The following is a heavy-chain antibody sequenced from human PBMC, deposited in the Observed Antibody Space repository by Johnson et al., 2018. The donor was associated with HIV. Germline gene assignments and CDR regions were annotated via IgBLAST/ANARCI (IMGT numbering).Heavy chain of an antibody. CDR3: AKVDCGGDTCAGYDPFDL. V-gene: IGHV3-74*03. Sequence: GKRGEEGGGGGREGGGGRSGGAAAGGAFRTYWMVWVRQVPGKRPVWVARIYNDGSRTTYADSVRGRFTISRDNAKYTVDLQMNSLRVEDTAVYYCAKVDCGGDTCAGYDPFDLWGQRTFFSVSS. CDR1: GGAFRTYW. J-gene: IGHJ3*01. CDR2: IYNDGSRT. D-gene: IGHD2-21*01.